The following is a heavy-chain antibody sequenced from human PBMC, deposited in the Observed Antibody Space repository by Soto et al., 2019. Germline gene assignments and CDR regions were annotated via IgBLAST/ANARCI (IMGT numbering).Heavy chain of an antibody. CDR2: IYHSGST. D-gene: IGHD3-16*01. CDR3: ARESFGTWRPWLFNARNWVDP. V-gene: IGHV4-38-2*02. CDR1: GCSLSSGYY. Sequence: PSEAFSLTCAVSGCSLSSGYYWGWILQPPGKGLEWIGSIYHSGSTYYNPSLKSRVTISVDTSKNQFSLKLSSVTAADTAVYYCARESFGTWRPWLFNARNWVDPRFKATMV. J-gene: IGHJ5*02.